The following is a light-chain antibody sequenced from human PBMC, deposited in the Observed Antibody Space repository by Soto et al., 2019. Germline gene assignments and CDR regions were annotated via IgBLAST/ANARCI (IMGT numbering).Light chain of an antibody. V-gene: IGKV3-20*01. CDR3: LHYGGSPLT. J-gene: IGKJ5*01. Sequence: EILMTQSPATLSVSPGERATLSCRASQSVNSDYLAWFQQKPGQAPRLLIYGASTRTTGIPDRFSGSGSGTDFTLTIGRLEPGDFAVYYCLHYGGSPLTFGQGTRLEIK. CDR1: QSVNSDY. CDR2: GAS.